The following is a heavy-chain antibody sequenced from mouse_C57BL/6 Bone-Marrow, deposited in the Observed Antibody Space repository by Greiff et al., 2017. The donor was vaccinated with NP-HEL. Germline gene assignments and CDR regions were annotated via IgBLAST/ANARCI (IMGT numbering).Heavy chain of an antibody. V-gene: IGHV1-82*01. Sequence: QVQLQQSGPELVKPGASVKISCKASGYAFSSSWMNWVKQRPGKGLEWIGRIYPGDGDTNYNGKFKGKATLTADKSSSTAYMQLSSLTSEDSAVYYCARDGLLRFAYWGQGTLVTVSA. D-gene: IGHD2-10*01. CDR3: ARDGLLRFAY. J-gene: IGHJ3*01. CDR2: IYPGDGDT. CDR1: GYAFSSSW.